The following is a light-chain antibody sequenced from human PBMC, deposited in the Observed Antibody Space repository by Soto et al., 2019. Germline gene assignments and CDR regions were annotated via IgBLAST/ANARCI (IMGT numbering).Light chain of an antibody. J-gene: IGKJ1*01. CDR1: QNVNSN. V-gene: IGKV3-15*01. CDR2: GAS. CDR3: QQSGSSPRT. Sequence: EIVMTQSPASLSVSPGERATLSCRASQNVNSNLAWYQQKPGQAPRFLIYGASTRATGIPARFSGSGSGTEFTLTISSLQSEDFAVYYCQQSGSSPRTFGQGTKVDIK.